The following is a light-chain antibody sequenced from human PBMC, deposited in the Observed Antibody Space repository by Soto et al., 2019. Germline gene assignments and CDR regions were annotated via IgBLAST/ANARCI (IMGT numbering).Light chain of an antibody. J-gene: IGKJ5*01. CDR2: DAS. V-gene: IGKV3-11*01. CDR3: QQRSNWPFT. Sequence: EIVLTQSPATRSLSPGERATLSCRASQSVSSYLAWYQQKPGQAPRLLIYDASNRATGIPARFSGSGSGTDFTLTISSLEPEDVAVYYCQQRSNWPFTFGQGTRLEIK. CDR1: QSVSSY.